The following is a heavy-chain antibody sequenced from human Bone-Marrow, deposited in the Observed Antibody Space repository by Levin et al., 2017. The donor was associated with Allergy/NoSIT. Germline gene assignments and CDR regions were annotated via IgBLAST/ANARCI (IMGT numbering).Heavy chain of an antibody. CDR1: GFFFNNFG. J-gene: IGHJ4*02. D-gene: IGHD3-3*01. V-gene: IGHV1-3*01. Sequence: ASVKVSCKASGFFFNNFGLPWVHQAPGQRPEWTGWINGGSGETKYSQRLQDRVAFARDTSAKTACMDLTSLLSEDTPKVYCASVSDAKQPLVHFGVFLRLHFDDWGQGTLVTVSS. CDR3: ASVSDAKQPLVHFGVFLRLHFDD. CDR2: INGGSGET.